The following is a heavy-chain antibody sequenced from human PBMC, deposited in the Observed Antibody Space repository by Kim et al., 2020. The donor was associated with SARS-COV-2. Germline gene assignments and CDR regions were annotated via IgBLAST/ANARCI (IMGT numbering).Heavy chain of an antibody. CDR2: ISYDGSNK. D-gene: IGHD3-10*01. V-gene: IGHV3-30*04. CDR3: ATTPPMVRGVIMHTPEIDY. Sequence: GGSLRLSCAVSGFTFSSYAMHWVRQAPGKGLEWVALISYDGSNKYYADSVKGRFTISRDNSKNTLYMQMNSLRGEDTAVYYCATTPPMVRGVIMHTPEIDYWGQGTLVTVSS. J-gene: IGHJ4*02. CDR1: GFTFSSYA.